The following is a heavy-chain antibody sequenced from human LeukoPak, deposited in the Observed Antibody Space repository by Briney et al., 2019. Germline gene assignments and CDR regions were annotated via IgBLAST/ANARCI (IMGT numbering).Heavy chain of an antibody. J-gene: IGHJ3*02. Sequence: SETLSLTCTVSGGSISGSTYHWGWIPQPPGKGREWIGNIFDSGSTKYNPSLKSRVAISVDTSKNQFSLKLSSVTAADTALYYCARDLGYCTNGVCFVAFDIWGRGSMVAVSS. CDR3: ARDLGYCTNGVCFVAFDI. D-gene: IGHD2-8*01. V-gene: IGHV4-39*07. CDR1: GGSISGSTYH. CDR2: IFDSGST.